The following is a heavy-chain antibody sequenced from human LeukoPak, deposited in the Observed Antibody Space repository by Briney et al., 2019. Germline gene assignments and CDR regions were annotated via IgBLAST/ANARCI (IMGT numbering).Heavy chain of an antibody. J-gene: IGHJ4*02. CDR3: ARGRFAGDY. CDR2: IYYSGST. D-gene: IGHD5-24*01. V-gene: IGHV4-59*01. CDR1: GGSISRYY. Sequence: SETLSLTCTVSGGSISRYYWSWIRQPPGKGLEWIGHIYYSGSTNYNPSLKSRVTISVDTSKNQFSLKLSSVTAADTAVYYCARGRFAGDYWGQGTLVTVSS.